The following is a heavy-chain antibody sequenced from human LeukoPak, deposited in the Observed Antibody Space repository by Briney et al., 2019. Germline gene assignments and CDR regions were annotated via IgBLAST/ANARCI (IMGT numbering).Heavy chain of an antibody. Sequence: SETLSLTCAVYGGSFSGYYWSWIRQHPGKGLEWIGYIYYSGSTNYNPSLKSRVTISVDTSKNQFSLKLSSVTAADTAVYYCGASGYYMDFDYWGQGTLVTVSS. V-gene: IGHV4-59*08. CDR2: IYYSGST. J-gene: IGHJ4*02. D-gene: IGHD3-3*01. CDR1: GGSFSGYY. CDR3: GASGYYMDFDY.